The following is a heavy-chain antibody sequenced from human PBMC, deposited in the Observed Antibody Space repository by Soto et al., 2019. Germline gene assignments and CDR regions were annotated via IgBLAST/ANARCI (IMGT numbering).Heavy chain of an antibody. D-gene: IGHD3-10*01. J-gene: IGHJ4*02. CDR3: ARGPGTGRPTIVYYFDY. V-gene: IGHV3-7*01. CDR1: GFTFSSYW. CDR2: IKQDGSEK. Sequence: PGGSLRLSCAASGFTFSSYWMSWVRQAPGKGLEWVANIKQDGSEKYYVDSVKGRFTISRDNAKNSLYLQMNSLRAEDTAVYYCARGPGTGRPTIVYYFDYWGQGTLVTVSS.